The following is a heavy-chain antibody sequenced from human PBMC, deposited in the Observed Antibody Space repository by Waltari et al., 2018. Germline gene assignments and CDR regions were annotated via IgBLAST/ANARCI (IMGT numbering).Heavy chain of an antibody. V-gene: IGHV4-59*11. CDR2: IYYSGST. Sequence: QVQLQESGPGLVKPSETLSLTCTVSGGSISSHYWSWIRQPPGKGLEWIGYIYYSGSTNYNPSLKSRVTISVDTSKNQFSLKLSSVTAADTAVYYCARQLSYYYYMDVWGKGTTVTVSS. D-gene: IGHD6-6*01. CDR3: ARQLSYYYYMDV. CDR1: GGSISSHY. J-gene: IGHJ6*03.